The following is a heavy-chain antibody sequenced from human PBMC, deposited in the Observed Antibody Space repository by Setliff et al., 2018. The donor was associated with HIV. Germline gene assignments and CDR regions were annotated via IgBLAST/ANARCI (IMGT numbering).Heavy chain of an antibody. D-gene: IGHD6-19*01. V-gene: IGHV3-21*06. Sequence: AGGSLRLSCVASGFSFSSYNMNWVRQAPGKGLEWVSSIGSGNSYKNYADSVKGRSTISRDNAKNSLYLQMNSLRDEDTAVYYCATGSYSSVWYGFDYWGRGTLVTVSS. J-gene: IGHJ4*02. CDR3: ATGSYSSVWYGFDY. CDR2: IGSGNSYK. CDR1: GFSFSSYN.